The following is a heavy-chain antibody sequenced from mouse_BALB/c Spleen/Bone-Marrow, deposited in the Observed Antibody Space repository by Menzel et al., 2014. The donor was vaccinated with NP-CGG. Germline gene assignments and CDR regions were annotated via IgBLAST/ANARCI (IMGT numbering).Heavy chain of an antibody. CDR1: GFTFSSYG. V-gene: IGHV5-6*01. CDR2: ISSGGSYT. D-gene: IGHD1-1*01. Sequence: EVKLVESGGDLVKPGGSLKLPCVASGFTFSSYGMSWVRQTPDKRLEWVATISSGGSYTYYPDSVKGRFTISRDNAKNTLYLQMSSLKSEDTAMYYCGRNYYGSSYYFDYWGQGTTLTVSS. CDR3: GRNYYGSSYYFDY. J-gene: IGHJ2*01.